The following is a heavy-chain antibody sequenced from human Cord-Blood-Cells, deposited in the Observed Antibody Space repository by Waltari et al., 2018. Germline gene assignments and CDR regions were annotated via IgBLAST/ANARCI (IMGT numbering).Heavy chain of an antibody. J-gene: IGHJ4*02. CDR1: GFTFDDYA. Sequence: EVQLVESGGGLVQHGRSLRLSCAASGFTFDDYAMHWVRQAPGKGLDWVAGISWNSGSIGYADSVKGRCTISRDNAKNSLYLQMNSLRAEDTALYYCAKGVYSSSFYYFDYWGQGTLVTVSS. V-gene: IGHV3-9*01. CDR2: ISWNSGSI. CDR3: AKGVYSSSFYYFDY. D-gene: IGHD6-6*01.